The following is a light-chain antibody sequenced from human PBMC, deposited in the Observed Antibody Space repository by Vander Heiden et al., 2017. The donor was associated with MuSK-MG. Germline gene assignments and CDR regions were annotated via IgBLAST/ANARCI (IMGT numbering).Light chain of an antibody. V-gene: IGKV1-6*01. Sequence: AIQLTPSPSSLSASVGDRVTISCRASQDIRNDCAWYQQKPGKAPKLLIYAASSLQSGVPSRFSGSGSGTDFTLTISSLQPDDFATYYCRQYDNYPHTFGQGTKLEIK. CDR2: AAS. CDR1: QDIRND. CDR3: RQYDNYPHT. J-gene: IGKJ2*01.